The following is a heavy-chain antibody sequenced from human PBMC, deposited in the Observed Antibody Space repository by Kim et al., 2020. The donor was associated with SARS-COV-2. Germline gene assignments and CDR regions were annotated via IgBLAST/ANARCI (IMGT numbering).Heavy chain of an antibody. J-gene: IGHJ6*02. CDR3: ARDGEDVLTGWSGYLTPMDV. V-gene: IGHV3-11*06. Sequence: RFTISRHNAKNSLYLQMNSLRAEDTAVYYCARDGEDVLTGWSGYLTPMDVWGQGTTVTVSS. D-gene: IGHD3-9*01.